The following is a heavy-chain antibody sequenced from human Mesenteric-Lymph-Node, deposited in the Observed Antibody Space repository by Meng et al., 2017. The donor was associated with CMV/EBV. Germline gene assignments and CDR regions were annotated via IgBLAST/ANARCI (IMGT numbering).Heavy chain of an antibody. V-gene: IGHV3-23*01. Sequence: GEALEISWAASGFTFSNYAMSWVRQAPGKGLKWVSTITDSGGRTFYADSVKGRFTICRDNSKNTLYLQMDSLRADDTALYYCGKDIYADSVGEGFDYWGQGTLVTVSS. CDR3: GKDIYADSVGEGFDY. J-gene: IGHJ4*02. CDR1: GFTFSNYA. D-gene: IGHD3-10*01. CDR2: ITDSGGRT.